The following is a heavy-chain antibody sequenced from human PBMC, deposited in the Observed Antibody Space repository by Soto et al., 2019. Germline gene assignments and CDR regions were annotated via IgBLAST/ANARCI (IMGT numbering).Heavy chain of an antibody. Sequence: GGSLRLSCAASGFKFSSYAMSWVRQAPGKGLEWVSLISATGGGTYYADSVKGRFTISRDNSDNTLYLQVHSLRAEDTAVYYCAKDRRAGGNSAFYFDFWGQGARSPSPQ. CDR3: AKDRRAGGNSAFYFDF. V-gene: IGHV3-23*01. CDR2: ISATGGGT. CDR1: GFKFSSYA. D-gene: IGHD3-16*01. J-gene: IGHJ5*01.